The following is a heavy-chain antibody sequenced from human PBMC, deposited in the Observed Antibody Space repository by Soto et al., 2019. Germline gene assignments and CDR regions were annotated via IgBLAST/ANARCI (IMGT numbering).Heavy chain of an antibody. CDR1: GGTFSSYA. Sequence: QVQLVQSGAEVKKPGSSVKVSCKASGGTFSSYAISWVRQAPGQGLEWMGGIIPIPGTANYAQKFQGRVTITADESTSTAYMELSSLRSEDTAVYYCARSQGSSTSLELYYYYYYGMDAWGQGTTVTVSS. D-gene: IGHD2-2*01. J-gene: IGHJ6*02. CDR2: IIPIPGTA. CDR3: ARSQGSSTSLELYYYYYYGMDA. V-gene: IGHV1-69*01.